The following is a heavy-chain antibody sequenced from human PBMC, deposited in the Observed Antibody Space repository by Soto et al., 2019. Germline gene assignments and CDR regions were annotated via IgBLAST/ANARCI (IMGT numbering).Heavy chain of an antibody. J-gene: IGHJ4*02. Sequence: ASVKVSCKASGYTFTSYGISWVRQAPGQGLEWMGWISAYNGNTNYAQKLQGRVTMTTDTSTSTAYMELRSLRSDDTAVYYCARDWDYCDYVSFGYWGQGTLVTVSS. CDR1: GYTFTSYG. CDR3: ARDWDYCDYVSFGY. V-gene: IGHV1-18*01. D-gene: IGHD4-17*01. CDR2: ISAYNGNT.